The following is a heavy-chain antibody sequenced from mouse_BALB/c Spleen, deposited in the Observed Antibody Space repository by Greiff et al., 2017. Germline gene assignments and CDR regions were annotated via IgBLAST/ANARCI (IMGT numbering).Heavy chain of an antibody. V-gene: IGHV1-69*01. J-gene: IGHJ4*01. CDR1: GYTFTDYW. CDR3: AREENYAMDY. CDR2: IDTSDSYT. Sequence: QVQLQQPGAELVMPGASVKMSCKASGYTFTDYWMHWVKQRPGQGLEWIGAIDTSDSYTSYNQKSKGKATLTVDESSSTAYMQLSSLTSEDSAVYYCAREENYAMDYWGQGTSVTVSS.